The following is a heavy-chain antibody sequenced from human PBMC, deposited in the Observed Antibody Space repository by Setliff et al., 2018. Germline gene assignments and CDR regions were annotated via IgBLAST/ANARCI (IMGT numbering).Heavy chain of an antibody. CDR2: ISAYNGNT. CDR1: GYSFTIYG. V-gene: IGHV1-18*01. D-gene: IGHD1-26*01. Sequence: ASVKVSCKASGYSFTIYGISWVRQAPGQGLEWMGWISAYNGNTNYAQKLQGRATMTTDTSTRTAYMELRSLRPDDTAVYYCVRDLGQWALDFWGQGTLVTVSS. J-gene: IGHJ4*02. CDR3: VRDLGQWALDF.